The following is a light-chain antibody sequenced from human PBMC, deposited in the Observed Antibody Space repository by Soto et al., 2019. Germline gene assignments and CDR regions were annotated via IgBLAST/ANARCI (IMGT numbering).Light chain of an antibody. V-gene: IGKV1-8*01. CDR2: TAS. CDR1: QGISSH. J-gene: IGKJ4*01. CDR3: QQYFSYPLT. Sequence: AIRMPQSPSSFSASTGDRVTITCRASQGISSHLAWYQVKPGKAPMLLIYTASSLESGVPSRFRGSGSGTDFTLTMSSLQSEDCAVYSCQQYFSYPLTFGGGTKVELK.